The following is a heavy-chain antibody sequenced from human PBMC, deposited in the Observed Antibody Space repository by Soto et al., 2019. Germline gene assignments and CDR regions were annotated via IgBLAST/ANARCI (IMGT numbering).Heavy chain of an antibody. D-gene: IGHD2-2*01. V-gene: IGHV3-23*01. CDR2: ISGSGGST. Sequence: GGSLRLSCAASGFTFSSYAMSWVRQAPGRGLEWVSAISGSGGSTYYADSVKGRFTISRDNSKNTLYLQMNSLRAEDTAVYYCARSSKAGFSSASCPCDYWGPGTLVTGSS. CDR3: ARSSKAGFSSASCPCDY. CDR1: GFTFSSYA. J-gene: IGHJ4*02.